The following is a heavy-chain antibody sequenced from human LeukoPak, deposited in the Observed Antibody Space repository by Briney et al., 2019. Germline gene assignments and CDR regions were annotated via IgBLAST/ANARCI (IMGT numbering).Heavy chain of an antibody. Sequence: SQTLSLTCTVSGGSISSGDYYWSWIRQPPGEGLEWIGYIYYSGSTYYNPSLKSRVTISVDTSKNQFSLKLSSVTAADTAVYYCARIGLSDYYDSSGGSIGYWGQGTLVTVSS. J-gene: IGHJ4*02. V-gene: IGHV4-30-4*01. CDR3: ARIGLSDYYDSSGGSIGY. CDR2: IYYSGST. D-gene: IGHD3-22*01. CDR1: GGSISSGDYY.